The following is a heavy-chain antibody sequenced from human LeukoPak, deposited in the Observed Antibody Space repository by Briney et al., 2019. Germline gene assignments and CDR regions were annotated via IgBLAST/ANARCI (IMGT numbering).Heavy chain of an antibody. CDR3: ASSRDYYYYMDV. CDR2: IYTSGST. Sequence: SETLSLTCTVSGGSIRGGIYYWSWIRQPAGKGLEWIGRIYTSGSTNYNPSLKSRVTISVDTSKNQFSLNLTSVTAADTAVYYCASSRDYYYYMDVWGKGTTVTISS. V-gene: IGHV4-61*02. J-gene: IGHJ6*03. CDR1: GGSIRGGIYY.